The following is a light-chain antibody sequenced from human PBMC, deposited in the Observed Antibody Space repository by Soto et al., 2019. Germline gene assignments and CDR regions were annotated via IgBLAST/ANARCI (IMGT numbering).Light chain of an antibody. CDR1: QRVSTN. CDR3: HSYDKWPPGT. J-gene: IGKJ1*01. CDR2: DAS. V-gene: IGKV3D-15*01. Sequence: EIVMTQCPATLSESPGESVTLSYRASQRVSTNVAWYQQKPGEAPGLLIFDASARAVDIPGRFSGSVSGTEFTLVIISLQPEDYAVYFCHSYDKWPPGTFGQGTKVEIK.